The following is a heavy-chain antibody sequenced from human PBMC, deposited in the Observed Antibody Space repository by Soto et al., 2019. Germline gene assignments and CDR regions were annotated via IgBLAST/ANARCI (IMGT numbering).Heavy chain of an antibody. J-gene: IGHJ6*02. CDR2: ISYDGSNK. D-gene: IGHD6-6*01. Sequence: GGSLRLSCAASGFTFSSYAMHWVRQAPGKGLERVAVISYDGSNKYYADSVKGRFTISRDNSKNTLYLQMNSLRAEDTAVYYCARDRSQLVPFYYYGMDVWGQGTTVTVSS. V-gene: IGHV3-30-3*01. CDR1: GFTFSSYA. CDR3: ARDRSQLVPFYYYGMDV.